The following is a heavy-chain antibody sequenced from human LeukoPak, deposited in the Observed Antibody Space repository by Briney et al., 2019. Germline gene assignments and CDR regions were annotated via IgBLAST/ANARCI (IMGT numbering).Heavy chain of an antibody. CDR2: IYYSGST. V-gene: IGHV4-61*01. J-gene: IGHJ4*02. Sequence: PSETLSLTCTVSGGSVSSGSYYWSWIRQPPGKGLEWIGYIYYSGSTNYNPSLKSRVTISVDTSKNQFSLKLSSVTAGDTAVYYCARDPLPLDYWGQGTLVTVSS. CDR1: GGSVSSGSYY. CDR3: ARDPLPLDY.